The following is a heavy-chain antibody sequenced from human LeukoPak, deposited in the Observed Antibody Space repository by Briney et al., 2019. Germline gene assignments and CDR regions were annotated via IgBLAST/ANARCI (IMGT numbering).Heavy chain of an antibody. Sequence: GASVKVSCKASGYTFTVYYMHWVRQAPGQGLEWMGWINPNSGGTNYAQKFQGRVTMTRDTSISTAYMELSRLRSDDTAVYYCARDMSEWLLTPDDAFDIWGQGTMVTVSS. J-gene: IGHJ3*02. D-gene: IGHD5-12*01. CDR3: ARDMSEWLLTPDDAFDI. V-gene: IGHV1-2*02. CDR1: GYTFTVYY. CDR2: INPNSGGT.